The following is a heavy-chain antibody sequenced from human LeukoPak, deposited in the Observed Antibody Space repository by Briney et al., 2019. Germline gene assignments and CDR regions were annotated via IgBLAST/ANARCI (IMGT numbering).Heavy chain of an antibody. CDR2: INPNSGGT. CDR1: GGTFSSYA. Sequence: ASVKVSFKASGGTFSSYAISWVRQAPGQGLEWMGWINPNSGGTNYAQKFQGWVTMTRDTSISTAYMELSRLRSDDTAMYYCARLWFGESDYYYGMDVWGQGTTVTVSS. CDR3: ARLWFGESDYYYGMDV. D-gene: IGHD3-10*01. J-gene: IGHJ6*02. V-gene: IGHV1-2*04.